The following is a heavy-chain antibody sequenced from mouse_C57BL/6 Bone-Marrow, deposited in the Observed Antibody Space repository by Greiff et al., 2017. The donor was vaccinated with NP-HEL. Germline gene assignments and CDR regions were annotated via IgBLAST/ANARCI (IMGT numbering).Heavy chain of an antibody. CDR2: IDPSDSYT. Sequence: QVQLQQPGAELVMPGASVKLSCKASGYTFTSYWMHWVKQRPGQGLEWIGEIDPSDSYTNYNQKFKGKSTLTVAKSSSTAYMQLSSLTSEDSAVYYCARGGEASAWFAYWGQGTLVTVSA. V-gene: IGHV1-69*01. CDR1: GYTFTSYW. D-gene: IGHD2-13*01. CDR3: ARGGEASAWFAY. J-gene: IGHJ3*01.